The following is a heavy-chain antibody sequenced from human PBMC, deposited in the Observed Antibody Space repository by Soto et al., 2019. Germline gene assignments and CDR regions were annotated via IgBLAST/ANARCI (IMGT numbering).Heavy chain of an antibody. CDR3: AREATYYDILTGAFDAFDI. J-gene: IGHJ3*02. Sequence: QVQLQESGPGLVKPSQTLSLTCTVSGGSISSGGYYWSWIRQHPGKGLEWIGYIYYSGSTYYNPSLKSRVTISVDTSKNQLSLKLSSVTAAVTAVYYCAREATYYDILTGAFDAFDIWGQGTMVTVSS. D-gene: IGHD3-9*01. V-gene: IGHV4-31*03. CDR1: GGSISSGGYY. CDR2: IYYSGST.